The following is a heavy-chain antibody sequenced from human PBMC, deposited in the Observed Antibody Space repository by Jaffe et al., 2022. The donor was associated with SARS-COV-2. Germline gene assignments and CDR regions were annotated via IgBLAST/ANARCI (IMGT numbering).Heavy chain of an antibody. CDR1: GVVVRSNF. J-gene: IGHJ4*02. CDR2: ISTDDTT. V-gene: IGHV3-53*02. Sequence: EVQLVETGGGLVQPGGSLTLSCVASGVVVRSNFMNWVRQAPGKGLEWVSLISTDDTTSYADSVKGRFTISRDNDKNILYLQMNSLMAEDTAMYFCVSDPGTAYGSGSYFDYWGEGALVTVSS. CDR3: VSDPGTAYGSGSYFDY. D-gene: IGHD3-10*01.